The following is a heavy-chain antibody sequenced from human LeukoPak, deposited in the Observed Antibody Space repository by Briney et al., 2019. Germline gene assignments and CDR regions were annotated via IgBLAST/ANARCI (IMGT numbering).Heavy chain of an antibody. Sequence: SETLSLTCAVSGGSISSSNWWSWVRQPPGKGLEWIGEIYHSGSTNYNPSLKSRVTISVDKSKNQFSLKLSSVTAADTAVYYCARDRCSSTSCYGSDDAFDIWGQGTMVTVSS. CDR3: ARDRCSSTSCYGSDDAFDI. CDR1: GGSISSSNW. D-gene: IGHD2-2*01. CDR2: IYHSGST. J-gene: IGHJ3*02. V-gene: IGHV4-4*02.